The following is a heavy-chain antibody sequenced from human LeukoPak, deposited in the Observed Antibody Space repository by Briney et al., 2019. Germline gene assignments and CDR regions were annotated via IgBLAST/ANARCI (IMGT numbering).Heavy chain of an antibody. CDR1: GFTFSDYD. D-gene: IGHD5-18*01. CDR2: ISSSTSTI. V-gene: IGHV3-48*02. J-gene: IGHJ6*03. CDR3: ARDRHTDMVYYYYYMDV. Sequence: PGGSLRLSCVASGFTFSDYDMHWGRQDPRKGLEWGSYISSSTSTIYYADAVRGGFTISRDNARNSLYLQMNSMRDEEAAVYYCARDRHTDMVYYYYYMDVWGTGTTVTVSS.